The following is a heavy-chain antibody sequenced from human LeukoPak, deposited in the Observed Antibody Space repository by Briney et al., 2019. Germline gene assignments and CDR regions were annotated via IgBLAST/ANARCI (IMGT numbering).Heavy chain of an antibody. CDR3: ARRDAVATMEAGADY. Sequence: GESLKISCKGSGYSFTSYWIGWVRQMPGKGLEGMGIIYPGDSDTRYSPSFQGQVTISADKSISTAYLQWSSLKASDTAMYYCARRDAVATMEAGADYWGQGTLVTVSS. D-gene: IGHD5-12*01. J-gene: IGHJ4*02. V-gene: IGHV5-51*01. CDR1: GYSFTSYW. CDR2: IYPGDSDT.